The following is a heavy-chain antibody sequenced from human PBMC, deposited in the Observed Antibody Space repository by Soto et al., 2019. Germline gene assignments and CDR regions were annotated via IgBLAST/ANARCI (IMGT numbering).Heavy chain of an antibody. D-gene: IGHD4-17*01. CDR3: ASTYGGNGPNAFDI. CDR1: GGSISSSSYY. Sequence: QLQLQESGPGLVKPSETLSLTCTVSGGSISSSSYYWGWIRQPPGKGLEWIGSIYYSGSTYYNPSLKSRVTISVDTSKNQFPLKLSSVTAADTAVYYCASTYGGNGPNAFDIWGQGTMVTVSS. J-gene: IGHJ3*02. V-gene: IGHV4-39*01. CDR2: IYYSGST.